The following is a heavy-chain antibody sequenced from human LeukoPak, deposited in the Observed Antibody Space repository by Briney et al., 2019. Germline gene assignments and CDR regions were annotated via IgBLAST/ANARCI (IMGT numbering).Heavy chain of an antibody. CDR2: ITGGGDTT. V-gene: IGHV3-23*01. CDR3: AKQRSEVVVAATNY. D-gene: IGHD2-15*01. Sequence: PGGSLRLSCAASGFTFSSYAVTWVRQAPGKGLEWVSSITGGGDTTYYADSVRGRFTISRDNSKNTLSVQMNSLRAEDTAVYYCAKQRSEVVVAATNYWGQGTLVTVSS. CDR1: GFTFSSYA. J-gene: IGHJ4*02.